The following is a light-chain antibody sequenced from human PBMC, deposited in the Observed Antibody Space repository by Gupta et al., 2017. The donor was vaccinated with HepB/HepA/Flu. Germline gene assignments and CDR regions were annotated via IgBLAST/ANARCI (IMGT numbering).Light chain of an antibody. J-gene: IGLJ2*01. CDR1: NIGSNS. CDR2: YDS. CDR3: QVWDSSSDHGI. V-gene: IGLV3-21*04. Sequence: SFVLTQPPSVSVAPGKTAWITCGGNNIGSNSIHWHQQKPGQAPMMVIYYDSDRPSGIPERFSGSNSGNTATLSISRVEAGEEADYDWQVWDSSSDHGIFGGGTKLTGL.